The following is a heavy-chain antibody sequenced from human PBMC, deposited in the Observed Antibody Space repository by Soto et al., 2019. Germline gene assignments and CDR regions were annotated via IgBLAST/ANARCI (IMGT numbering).Heavy chain of an antibody. CDR1: GFTFNTYA. V-gene: IGHV3-30*18. CDR2: ITPDGTEQ. Sequence: QVQLMESGGGVVQPGRSLRLSCAASGFTFNTYAMHWVRQAPGKGLEWVAVITPDGTEQYYADSVKGRFTISRDNSKNTLYLQMNSLGLEDMSIYHWAKRGILVAQGTAYLDLWGRCTLVTESS. CDR3: AKRGILVAQGTAYLDL. J-gene: IGHJ2*01. D-gene: IGHD2-8*02.